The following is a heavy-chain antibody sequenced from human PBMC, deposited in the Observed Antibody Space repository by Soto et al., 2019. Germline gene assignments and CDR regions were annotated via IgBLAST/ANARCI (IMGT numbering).Heavy chain of an antibody. CDR1: GGYVSSGSYY. V-gene: IGHV4-61*01. J-gene: IGHJ5*02. CDR3: ARDRRFWVSWFDP. CDR2: IYYSGST. Sequence: PSETLSLTCTVSGGYVSSGSYYWSWIRQPPGKGLEWIGYIYYSGSTNYNPSLKSRVTISVDTSKNQFSLKLSSVTAADTAVYYCARDRRFWVSWFDPWGQGTLVTVSS. D-gene: IGHD3-10*01.